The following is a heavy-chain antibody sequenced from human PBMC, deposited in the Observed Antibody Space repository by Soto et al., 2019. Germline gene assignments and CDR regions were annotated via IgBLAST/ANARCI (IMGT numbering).Heavy chain of an antibody. CDR2: IYSGGRT. CDR1: GFTVSSNY. Sequence: GGSLRLSCAASGFTVSSNYMSWVRQAPGKGLEWVAVIYSGGRTYYADSVKGRFTISRDNSKNTLYLQMNSLRAEDTAVYYCARDGAPARFGEFEYYYYYMDVWGKGTTVTVSS. V-gene: IGHV3-66*01. CDR3: ARDGAPARFGEFEYYYYYMDV. J-gene: IGHJ6*03. D-gene: IGHD3-10*01.